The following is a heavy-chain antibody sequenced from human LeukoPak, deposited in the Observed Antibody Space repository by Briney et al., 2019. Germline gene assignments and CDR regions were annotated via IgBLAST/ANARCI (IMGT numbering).Heavy chain of an antibody. CDR1: GFTFSSYG. J-gene: IGHJ3*02. D-gene: IGHD3-22*01. V-gene: IGHV3-33*06. CDR3: AKDLARITMIVVVETSSGAFDI. Sequence: PGGSLRLSCAASGFTFSSYGMHWVRQAPGKGLEWVAVIWYDGSNKYYADSVKGRFTISRDNSKNTLYLQMNSLRAEDTAVYYCAKDLARITMIVVVETSSGAFDIWGQGTMVTVSS. CDR2: IWYDGSNK.